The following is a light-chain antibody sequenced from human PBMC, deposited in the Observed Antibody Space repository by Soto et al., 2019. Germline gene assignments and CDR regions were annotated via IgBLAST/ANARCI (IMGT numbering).Light chain of an antibody. CDR3: QQYYSYPYT. V-gene: IGKV3-15*01. J-gene: IGKJ2*01. CDR1: QSVRSN. Sequence: EVVMTQSPATLSVSPGERVTLSCRASQSVRSNLAWYQQKPGQSPRLLIYGASTRATGIPARFSGSGSGTEFTLTISSLQSEDFAVYYCQQYYSYPYTFGQGTKLEIK. CDR2: GAS.